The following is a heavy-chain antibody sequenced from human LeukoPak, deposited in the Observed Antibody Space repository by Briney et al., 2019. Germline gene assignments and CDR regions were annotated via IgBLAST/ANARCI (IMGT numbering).Heavy chain of an antibody. Sequence: ASVKVSCKASGYTFTSYGISWVRQAPGQGLEWMGWISAYNGNTNHAQKPQGRVTMTTDTSTSTAYMELRSLRSDDTAVYYCARVGYYGSGSYYNENWFDPWGQGTLVTVSS. CDR1: GYTFTSYG. J-gene: IGHJ5*02. CDR2: ISAYNGNT. V-gene: IGHV1-18*01. D-gene: IGHD3-10*01. CDR3: ARVGYYGSGSYYNENWFDP.